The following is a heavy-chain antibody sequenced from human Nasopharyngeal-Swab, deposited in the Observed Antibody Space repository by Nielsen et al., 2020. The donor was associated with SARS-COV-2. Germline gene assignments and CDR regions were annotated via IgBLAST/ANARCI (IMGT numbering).Heavy chain of an antibody. Sequence: RQAPGKGLEWIGEINHSGSTNYNPSLKSRVTISVDTSKNQFSLTLSSVTAADTAVYYCARAIFGVVIIFNYYYMDVWGKGTTVTVSS. V-gene: IGHV4-34*01. J-gene: IGHJ6*03. D-gene: IGHD3-3*01. CDR2: INHSGST. CDR3: ARAIFGVVIIFNYYYMDV.